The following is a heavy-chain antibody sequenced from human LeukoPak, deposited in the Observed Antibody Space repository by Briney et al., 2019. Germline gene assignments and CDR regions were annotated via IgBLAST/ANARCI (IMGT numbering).Heavy chain of an antibody. Sequence: SETLSLTCTVSGGSISSYYWSWIRQPPGKGLEWIGYIYYSGSTNYNPSLESRVTISVDTSKNQFSLKLSSVTAADTAVYYCAREIKYYYDSSGYYTRQMDVWGKGTTVTVSS. CDR3: AREIKYYYDSSGYYTRQMDV. CDR1: GGSISSYY. V-gene: IGHV4-59*01. J-gene: IGHJ6*04. CDR2: IYYSGST. D-gene: IGHD3-22*01.